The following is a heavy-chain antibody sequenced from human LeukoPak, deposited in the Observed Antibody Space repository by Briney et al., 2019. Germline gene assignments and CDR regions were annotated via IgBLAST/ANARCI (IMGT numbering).Heavy chain of an antibody. Sequence: SETLSLTCAVSGYSISSGYYWGWIRQPPGKGLEWIGSIYHSGSTFYNPSLKSRVTISVDTSKNQFSLKLSSVTAADTAVYYCARLIVATTKRMFRFDYWGQGTLVTVSS. CDR2: IYHSGST. V-gene: IGHV4-38-2*01. D-gene: IGHD5-12*01. CDR3: ARLIVATTKRMFRFDY. CDR1: GYSISSGYY. J-gene: IGHJ4*02.